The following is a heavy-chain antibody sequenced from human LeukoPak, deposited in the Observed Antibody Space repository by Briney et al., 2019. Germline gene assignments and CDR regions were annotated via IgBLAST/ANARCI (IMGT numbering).Heavy chain of an antibody. J-gene: IGHJ6*03. Sequence: GGSLRLSCAASGFTFSSYGMHWVRQAPGKGLEWVAFIQYDGSNKYYADSVKGRFTISRDNSKNTLYLQMNSLRAEDTAVYYCARAAGYSSGWYYYYYMDVWGKGTTVTISS. CDR3: ARAAGYSSGWYYYYYMDV. CDR1: GFTFSSYG. D-gene: IGHD6-19*01. V-gene: IGHV3-30*02. CDR2: IQYDGSNK.